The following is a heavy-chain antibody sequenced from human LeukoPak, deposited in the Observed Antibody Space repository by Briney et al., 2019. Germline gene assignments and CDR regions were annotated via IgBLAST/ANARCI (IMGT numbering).Heavy chain of an antibody. V-gene: IGHV1-8*01. CDR3: SLRNYDFWSGYYTGDYYYGMDV. CDR2: MNPNSGNT. D-gene: IGHD3-3*01. Sequence: GASVKVSCKASGYTFTSYDISWVRQATGQGLEWMGWMNPNSGNTGYAQKFQGRVTMTRNTSISTAYMELSSLRSEDTAVYYCSLRNYDFWSGYYTGDYYYGMDVWGQGTTVTVSS. J-gene: IGHJ6*02. CDR1: GYTFTSYD.